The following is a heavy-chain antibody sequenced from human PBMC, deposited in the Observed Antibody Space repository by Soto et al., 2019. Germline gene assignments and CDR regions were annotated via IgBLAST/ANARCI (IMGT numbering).Heavy chain of an antibody. D-gene: IGHD1-20*01. Sequence: GPTLVNPTQTLTLTCSFSGFALTTSGVGVGWIRQPPGKALEWLALIYWNDDKRYSPSLKNRLSITKHTSKNQVLLTMPNIDPVDTATYYCAHSHIIETTSGLNYFGTWGQGTLVTVSS. CDR3: AHSHIIETTSGLNYFGT. J-gene: IGHJ4*02. CDR1: GFALTTSGVG. V-gene: IGHV2-5*01. CDR2: IYWNDDK.